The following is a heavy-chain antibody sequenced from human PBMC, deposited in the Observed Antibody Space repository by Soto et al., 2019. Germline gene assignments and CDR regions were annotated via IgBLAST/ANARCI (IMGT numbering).Heavy chain of an antibody. J-gene: IGHJ4*02. Sequence: QVQLVESGGGVVQPGRSLRLSCAASGFTFSSYGIHWLRQAPGKGLEWVAVISYDGKNKYYGDSVKGRFTIFRDNSRNTLYLEMNSLRAEDTAVYYCAKDRQQLVRGYFDYWGQGTLVTVSS. CDR2: ISYDGKNK. CDR3: AKDRQQLVRGYFDY. V-gene: IGHV3-30*18. D-gene: IGHD6-13*01. CDR1: GFTFSSYG.